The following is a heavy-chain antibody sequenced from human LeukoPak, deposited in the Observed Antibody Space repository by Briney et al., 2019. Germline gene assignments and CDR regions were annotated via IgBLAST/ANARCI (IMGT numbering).Heavy chain of an antibody. CDR1: GYTFTGYY. V-gene: IGHV1-2*02. Sequence: ASVKVSCKTSGYTFTGYYMHWVRQAPGQGLEWMGWINPNSGGTNYAQKFQGRVTMTRDTSISTAYMELNRLRSDDTAVYYCTKDLRYSSSWSSGWFDPWGQGTLATVSS. CDR3: TKDLRYSSSWSSGWFDP. J-gene: IGHJ5*02. CDR2: INPNSGGT. D-gene: IGHD6-13*01.